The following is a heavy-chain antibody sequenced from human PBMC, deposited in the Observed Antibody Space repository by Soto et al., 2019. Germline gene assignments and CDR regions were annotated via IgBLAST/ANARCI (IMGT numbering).Heavy chain of an antibody. J-gene: IGHJ6*02. CDR1: GFTFSSYS. CDR3: ARDPNPNDYGDYEAYYYYGMDV. CDR2: ISSSSSTI. D-gene: IGHD4-17*01. Sequence: PVGSLRLSCAASGFTFSSYSMNWVRQAPGKGLEWVSYISSSSSTIYYADSVKGRFTISRDNAKNSLYLQMNSLRDEDTAVYYCARDPNPNDYGDYEAYYYYGMDVWGQGTTVTV. V-gene: IGHV3-48*02.